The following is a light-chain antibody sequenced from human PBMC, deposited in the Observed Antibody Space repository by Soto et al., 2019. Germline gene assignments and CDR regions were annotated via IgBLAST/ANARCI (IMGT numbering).Light chain of an antibody. CDR1: SSDVGDYKY. Sequence: QAVVTQPASVSGSPGQSITISCTGTSSDVGDYKYVSWYQQLPGKAPKLIIFEVSNRPSGVSYRFSGSKSDNTASLTISGLQPEDEADYYCSSYMSTSSLIFGGGTKLTVL. CDR2: EVS. J-gene: IGLJ2*01. CDR3: SSYMSTSSLI. V-gene: IGLV2-14*01.